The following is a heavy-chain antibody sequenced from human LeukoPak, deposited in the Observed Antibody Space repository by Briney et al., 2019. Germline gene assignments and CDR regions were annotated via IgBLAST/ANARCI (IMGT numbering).Heavy chain of an antibody. Sequence: ASVKVSCKASGYTFTTYYMHWVRQAPGQGLEWMGIIDPSGGSTNYAQKFQGGVTMTRDTSTSTVYMELSSLRSQDTAMYYCARDTSTIFGVAPFYYFDYWGQGTLVTVSS. V-gene: IGHV1-46*01. J-gene: IGHJ4*02. D-gene: IGHD3-3*01. CDR2: IDPSGGST. CDR3: ARDTSTIFGVAPFYYFDY. CDR1: GYTFTTYY.